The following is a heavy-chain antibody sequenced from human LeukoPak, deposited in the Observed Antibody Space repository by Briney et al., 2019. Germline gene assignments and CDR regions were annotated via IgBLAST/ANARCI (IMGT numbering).Heavy chain of an antibody. V-gene: IGHV4-61*09. CDR3: ARRTYSASYWKHFDY. CDR1: GGSISSGSYY. Sequence: SETLSLTCTVSGGSISSGSYYWSWIRQPAGKRLEWIGHIYRSGSTYYNPSLKSRVTISVDTSKNPFSLKLNSVTAADTAVYFCARRTYSASYWKHFDYWGQGTLVTVSS. J-gene: IGHJ4*02. D-gene: IGHD1-26*01. CDR2: IYRSGST.